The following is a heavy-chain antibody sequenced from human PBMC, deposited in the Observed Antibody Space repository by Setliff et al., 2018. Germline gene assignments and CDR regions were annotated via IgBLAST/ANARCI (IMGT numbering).Heavy chain of an antibody. V-gene: IGHV4-59*11. CDR2: IHYSGGT. CDR1: GGSISSHY. Sequence: SETLSLTCTVSGGSISSHYWSWIRQPPSKGLEWIGNIHYSGGTNYNPSLNSRVTISMDTSKNQFSLKLTSVTTADTAVYYCARAAGYSSSWYHYYYGMGVWGKGTTVTVS. CDR3: ARAAGYSSSWYHYYYGMGV. J-gene: IGHJ6*04. D-gene: IGHD6-13*01.